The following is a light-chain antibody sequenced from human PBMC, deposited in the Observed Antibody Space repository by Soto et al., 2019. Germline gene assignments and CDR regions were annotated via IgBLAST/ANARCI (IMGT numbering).Light chain of an antibody. CDR3: MQALQAPLT. CDR2: LGS. J-gene: IGKJ1*01. CDR1: QSLLNSNGYNY. V-gene: IGKV2-28*01. Sequence: DIMMTQSPLSLTVTPGEPASISCRSSQSLLNSNGYNYLDWYLQKPVQSPQLLIYLGSSRASGVPDRFSGSGSGTDFTLTISRVEAEDVGFYYCMQALQAPLTFGQGTKVDIK.